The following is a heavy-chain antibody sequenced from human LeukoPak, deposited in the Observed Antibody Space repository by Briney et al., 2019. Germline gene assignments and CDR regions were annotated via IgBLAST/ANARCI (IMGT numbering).Heavy chain of an antibody. V-gene: IGHV4-59*01. CDR2: IYYSGST. Sequence: PSETLSLTCTVSGGSISTYYWSWIRQPPGKGLEWIGYIYYSGSTNYNPSLKSRVTISVDTSKNQFSLKVGSVTAADTAMYYCARAPLRRVTLRWFDPWGPGALVTVSS. CDR1: GGSISTYY. CDR3: ARAPLRRVTLRWFDP. J-gene: IGHJ5*02. D-gene: IGHD2-21*02.